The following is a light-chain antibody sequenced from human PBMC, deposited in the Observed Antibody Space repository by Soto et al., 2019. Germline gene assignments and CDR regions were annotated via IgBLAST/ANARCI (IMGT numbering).Light chain of an antibody. Sequence: EIVLTQSPGTLSLSPGERDTLSCRASQSVSSSSLAWYQQKPGQAPRLLIYGASSRATGIPDRFSGSGSGTDFTLTISRLEPEDFAVFFCQQYGSSLPITFGQGTRLEIK. CDR1: QSVSSSS. CDR2: GAS. V-gene: IGKV3-20*01. CDR3: QQYGSSLPIT. J-gene: IGKJ5*01.